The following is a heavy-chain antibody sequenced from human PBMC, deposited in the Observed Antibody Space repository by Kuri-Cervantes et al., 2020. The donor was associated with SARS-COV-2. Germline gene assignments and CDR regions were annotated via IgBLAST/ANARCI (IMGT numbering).Heavy chain of an antibody. CDR1: GFTFSDFA. CDR2: ISYDGSNK. Sequence: GESLKISCAASGFTFSDFAMHWVRQAPGKGLEWVAVISYDGSNKYYADSVKGRFTISRDNSKNTLYLQMNSLRAEDTAVYYCARDPSGQLGNYYYYYYMDVWGKGTTVTVSS. D-gene: IGHD6-13*01. J-gene: IGHJ6*03. V-gene: IGHV3-30-3*01. CDR3: ARDPSGQLGNYYYYYYMDV.